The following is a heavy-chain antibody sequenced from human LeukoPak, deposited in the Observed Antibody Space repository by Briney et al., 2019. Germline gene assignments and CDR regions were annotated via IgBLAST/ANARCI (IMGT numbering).Heavy chain of an antibody. CDR2: VWYDGSNK. Sequence: GRSLRLSCAASGFAFSRSGMHWVRQAPGKGLEWVAVVWYDGSNKHYADSVKGRFTISRDNSNNTLYLQMNSLRAEDTAVYYCARDPKYSNSSFFDYWGQGTLVTVSS. V-gene: IGHV3-33*01. CDR3: ARDPKYSNSSFFDY. J-gene: IGHJ4*02. CDR1: GFAFSRSG. D-gene: IGHD6-13*01.